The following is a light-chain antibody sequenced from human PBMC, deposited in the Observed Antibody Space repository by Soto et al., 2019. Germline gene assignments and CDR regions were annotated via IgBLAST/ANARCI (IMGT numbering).Light chain of an antibody. J-gene: IGKJ2*01. CDR3: LQDYNYPLT. CDR1: QYIRHD. V-gene: IGKV1-6*01. CDR2: GAS. Sequence: AIQMTQSPSSLSASVGDRVTITCRASQYIRHDLGWYQQNPGKAPTLLIYGASTLESGVPSRFSGSGSGTDFSLTITSLQPEDFATYYCLQDYNYPLTFGQGTKLEIK.